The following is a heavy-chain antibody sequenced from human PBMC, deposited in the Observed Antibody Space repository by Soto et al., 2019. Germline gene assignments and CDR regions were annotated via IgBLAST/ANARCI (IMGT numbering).Heavy chain of an antibody. CDR3: ASPPAGYSYGYFAFDI. J-gene: IGHJ3*02. CDR1: GGSISSSSYY. Sequence: PSETLSLTCTVSGGSISSSSYYWCWIRQPPGKGLEWSGSIYYSGSTYYNPSLKSLVTISVVTSKNQFSLKLSSVTAADTSVYYCASPPAGYSYGYFAFDIWGQGTMVT. CDR2: IYYSGST. V-gene: IGHV4-39*01. D-gene: IGHD5-18*01.